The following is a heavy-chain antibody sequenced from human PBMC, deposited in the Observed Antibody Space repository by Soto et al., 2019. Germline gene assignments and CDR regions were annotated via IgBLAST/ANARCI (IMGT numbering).Heavy chain of an antibody. J-gene: IGHJ4*02. CDR3: ATYFFGSRRPIDY. Sequence: QVHLQESGPGLVKPSGTLSLTCAVSGEAVTSSNWWTWVRQSPKRGLEWIGEIYYDGRTHYNPSLKSRVTLSVDTSKNQFSLNLSSATAADTAVYYCATYFFGSRRPIDYWGQGILVTVAS. D-gene: IGHD3-10*01. V-gene: IGHV4-4*02. CDR2: IYYDGRT. CDR1: GEAVTSSNW.